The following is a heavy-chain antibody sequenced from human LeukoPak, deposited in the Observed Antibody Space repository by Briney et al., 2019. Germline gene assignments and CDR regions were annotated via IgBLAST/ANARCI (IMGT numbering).Heavy chain of an antibody. CDR2: TKEDGSDK. V-gene: IGHV3-7*03. CDR1: GFSFTTYW. Sequence: GGSLRLSCAVTGFSFTTYWMSWVRQAPGKGLEWVANTKEDGSDKYYVDSVKGRFSISRDNAKNSLYLQMSSLRAEDTAVYYCAKDPGDKAVDRWFDPWGQGTLVTVSS. J-gene: IGHJ5*02. CDR3: AKDPGDKAVDRWFDP. D-gene: IGHD6-19*01.